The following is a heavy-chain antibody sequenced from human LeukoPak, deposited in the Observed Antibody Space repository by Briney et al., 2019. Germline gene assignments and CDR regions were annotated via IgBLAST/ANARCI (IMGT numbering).Heavy chain of an antibody. CDR1: GFTFSSYW. CDR2: IKEDESDE. D-gene: IGHD1-1*01. J-gene: IGHJ4*02. Sequence: GGSLRLSCEASGFTFSSYWMSWVRQAPGKGLEWVAHIKEDESDEYYVDSVRGRFTASRDNAKNSVNLQMNSLRVEDTAVYYCARWRGRQSEFDYWGQGTLVTVSS. CDR3: ARWRGRQSEFDY. V-gene: IGHV3-7*01.